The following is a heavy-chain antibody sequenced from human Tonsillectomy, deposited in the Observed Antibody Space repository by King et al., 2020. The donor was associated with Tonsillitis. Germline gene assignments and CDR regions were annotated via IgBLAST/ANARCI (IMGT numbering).Heavy chain of an antibody. D-gene: IGHD6-19*01. Sequence: VQLVESGGGLVKPGGPLRLSCPASVATLSNAWLSWVRLAPGKGLEGVGRIKRKTDGGTTAYAAPVKGRFTISRDDSKNTLYLQMNSLKTEDTAVYYFSLDGYSSGWYVGYWGQGTLVTVSS. CDR3: SLDGYSSGWYVGY. J-gene: IGHJ4*02. CDR1: VATLSNAW. CDR2: IKRKTDGGTT. V-gene: IGHV3-15*01.